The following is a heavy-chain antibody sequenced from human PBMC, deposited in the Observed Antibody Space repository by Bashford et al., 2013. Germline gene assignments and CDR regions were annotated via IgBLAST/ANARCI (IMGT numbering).Heavy chain of an antibody. Sequence: ASVKVSCKASGYTFTSYGISWVRQAPGQGLEWVGAIKLDAGTTHYAQKFQGRVTVTRDTSTNTVYVGVNDLTSDDTAIYYCVRERTAGWREFDYWGQGTLVTVSS. J-gene: IGHJ4*02. V-gene: IGHV1-18*01. CDR1: GYTFTSYG. D-gene: IGHD6-19*01. CDR2: IKLDAGTT. CDR3: VRERTAGWREFDY.